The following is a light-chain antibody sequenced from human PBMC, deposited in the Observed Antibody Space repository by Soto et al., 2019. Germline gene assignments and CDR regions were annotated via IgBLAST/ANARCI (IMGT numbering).Light chain of an antibody. Sequence: QSVLTQPPSASGSPGQSVTISCTGTSSDVGAYNYLSWYQQHPGKAPKLMIYEVSKRPSGVPDRFSGSKSGNTASLTVSGLQAEDEADYYCSSYAGSNNYVFGTGTKATVL. CDR1: SSDVGAYNY. CDR3: SSYAGSNNYV. J-gene: IGLJ1*01. CDR2: EVS. V-gene: IGLV2-8*01.